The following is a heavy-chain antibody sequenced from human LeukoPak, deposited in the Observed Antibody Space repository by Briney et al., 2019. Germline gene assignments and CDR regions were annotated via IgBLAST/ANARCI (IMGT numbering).Heavy chain of an antibody. V-gene: IGHV3-30*02. J-gene: IGHJ5*02. D-gene: IGHD3-10*01. Sequence: GGSLRLXCAASGFTFSSYGMHWVRQAPGKGLEWVAFIRYDGSNKYYADSVKGRFTISRDNSKNTLYLQMNSLRAEDTAVYYCAKKVRGVILHWFDPWGQGTLVTVSS. CDR3: AKKVRGVILHWFDP. CDR1: GFTFSSYG. CDR2: IRYDGSNK.